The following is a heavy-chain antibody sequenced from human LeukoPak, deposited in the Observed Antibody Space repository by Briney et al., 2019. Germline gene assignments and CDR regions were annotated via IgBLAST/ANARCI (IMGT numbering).Heavy chain of an antibody. Sequence: GGSLRLSCAASGFTFSNNGMNWVRQAPGKGLEWISSITTSSTYTFYADSVKGRFTISRDNARNSLYLQMNSLRVEDTAVYYCARDPYSGTYGNTYYYYMDVWGKGTTVTISS. V-gene: IGHV3-21*01. D-gene: IGHD1-26*01. CDR2: ITTSSTYT. J-gene: IGHJ6*03. CDR3: ARDPYSGTYGNTYYYYMDV. CDR1: GFTFSNNG.